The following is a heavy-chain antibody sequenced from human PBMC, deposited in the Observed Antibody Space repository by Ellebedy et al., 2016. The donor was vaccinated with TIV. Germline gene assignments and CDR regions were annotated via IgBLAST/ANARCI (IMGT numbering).Heavy chain of an antibody. CDR2: INPNSGGT. Sequence: ASVKVSXKASRGTFSSYAISWVRQAPGQGLEWMGWINPNSGGTNYAQKFQGRVTMTRDTSISTAYMELSRLRSDDTAVYYCARDPGFSPDAFDIWGQGTMVTVSS. CDR3: ARDPGFSPDAFDI. V-gene: IGHV1-2*02. CDR1: RGTFSSYA. D-gene: IGHD2/OR15-2a*01. J-gene: IGHJ3*02.